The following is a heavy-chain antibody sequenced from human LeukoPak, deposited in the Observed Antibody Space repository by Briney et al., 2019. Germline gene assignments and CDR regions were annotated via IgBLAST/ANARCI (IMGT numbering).Heavy chain of an antibody. CDR3: ASPISGSYYSFDY. Sequence: GGSLRLSCAASGFTFSSYAMHWVRQAPGKGLEWVAVISYDGSNKYYADSVKGRFTISRDNSKNTLYLQMNSLRAEDTAVYYCASPISGSYYSFDYWGQGTPVTVSS. CDR2: ISYDGSNK. J-gene: IGHJ4*02. V-gene: IGHV3-30*04. D-gene: IGHD1-26*01. CDR1: GFTFSSYA.